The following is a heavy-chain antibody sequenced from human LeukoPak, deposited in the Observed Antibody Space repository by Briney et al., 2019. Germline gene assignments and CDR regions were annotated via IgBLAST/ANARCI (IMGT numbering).Heavy chain of an antibody. V-gene: IGHV4-59*08. J-gene: IGHJ4*02. D-gene: IGHD3-22*01. Sequence: PSETLSLTCTVSGGSISSYYWSWIRQPPGKGLEWIGYIYYSGSTNYNPSLKSRVTISVDTSKNQFSLKLSSVTAADTAVYYCASSYDSSGYPYFDYWGQGTLVTVSS. CDR1: GGSISSYY. CDR3: ASSYDSSGYPYFDY. CDR2: IYYSGST.